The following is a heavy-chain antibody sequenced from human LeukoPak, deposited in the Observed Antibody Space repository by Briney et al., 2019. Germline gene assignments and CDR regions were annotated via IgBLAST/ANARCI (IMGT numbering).Heavy chain of an antibody. Sequence: GGSLRLSCAASGFTFSSYSMNWVRQAPGKGLEWVPSISSSSSYIYYADPVKGRFTISRDNAKNSLYLQMNSLRAEDTAVYYCARGGHWELPYYFDYWGQRTLVTVSS. CDR2: ISSSSSYI. CDR3: ARGGHWELPYYFDY. V-gene: IGHV3-21*01. CDR1: GFTFSSYS. D-gene: IGHD1-26*01. J-gene: IGHJ4*02.